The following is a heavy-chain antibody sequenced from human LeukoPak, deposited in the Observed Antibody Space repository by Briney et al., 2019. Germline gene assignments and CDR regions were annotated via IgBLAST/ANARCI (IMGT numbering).Heavy chain of an antibody. Sequence: GGSLRLSCAASGFTFSSYGMHWVRQAPGKGLEWVAVIWYDGSNKYYADSVKGRFTISRDNSKNTLYVQMNSLRAEDTAVYYCAKGHYYGSGSLDYWGQGTLVTVSS. D-gene: IGHD3-10*01. CDR3: AKGHYYGSGSLDY. V-gene: IGHV3-33*06. J-gene: IGHJ4*02. CDR2: IWYDGSNK. CDR1: GFTFSSYG.